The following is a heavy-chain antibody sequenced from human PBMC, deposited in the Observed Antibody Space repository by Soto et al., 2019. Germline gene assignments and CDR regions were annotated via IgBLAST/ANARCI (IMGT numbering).Heavy chain of an antibody. CDR2: IYYSGST. Sequence: SETLSLTCTVSGGSISSSSYYWGWIRQHPGKGLEWIGYIYYSGSTYYNPSLKSRVTISVDTSKNHSSLKLSSVTAADTAVYYCARPAQYYDFWSVFDSCGQGTLVTVSS. CDR1: GGSISSSSYY. CDR3: ARPAQYYDFWSVFDS. V-gene: IGHV4-39*01. J-gene: IGHJ5*01. D-gene: IGHD3-3*01.